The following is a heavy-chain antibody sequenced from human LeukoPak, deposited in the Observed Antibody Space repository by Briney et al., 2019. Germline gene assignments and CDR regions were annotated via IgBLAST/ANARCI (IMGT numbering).Heavy chain of an antibody. CDR3: ARGSYGLDY. J-gene: IGHJ4*02. Sequence: GGSLRLSYAASGFTFSSYAMHWVRQAPGKGLEWVAVISYDGSNKYYADSVKGRFTISRDNSKNTLYLQMNSLRAEDTAVYYCARGSYGLDYWGQGTLVTVSS. V-gene: IGHV3-30*04. CDR1: GFTFSSYA. D-gene: IGHD4-17*01. CDR2: ISYDGSNK.